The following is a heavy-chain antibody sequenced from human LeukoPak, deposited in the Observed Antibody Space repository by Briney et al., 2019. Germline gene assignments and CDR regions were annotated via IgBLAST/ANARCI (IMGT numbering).Heavy chain of an antibody. J-gene: IGHJ4*02. CDR2: IYYSGST. Sequence: PGGSLRLSCAASGFTFSSYEMNWIRQPPGKGLEWIGSIYYSGSTYYNPSLKSRVTISVDTSKNQFSLKLSSVTAADTAVYYCANFEYWGQGTLVTVSS. CDR1: GFTFSSYE. CDR3: ANFEY. V-gene: IGHV4-59*05.